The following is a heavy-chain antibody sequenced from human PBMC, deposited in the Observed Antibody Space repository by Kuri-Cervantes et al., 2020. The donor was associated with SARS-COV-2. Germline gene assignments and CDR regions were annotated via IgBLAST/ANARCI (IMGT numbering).Heavy chain of an antibody. CDR1: GYTFTGYY. D-gene: IGHD6-6*01. CDR3: ARDLVAARPACAFDI. J-gene: IGHJ3*02. Sequence: ASVKVSCKASGYTFTGYYMHWVRQAPGQGLEWMGWINPNSGGTNYAQKFQGWVTMTRDTSISTAYMELSRLRSDDTAVYYCARDLVAARPACAFDIWGQGTMVTVSS. CDR2: INPNSGGT. V-gene: IGHV1-2*04.